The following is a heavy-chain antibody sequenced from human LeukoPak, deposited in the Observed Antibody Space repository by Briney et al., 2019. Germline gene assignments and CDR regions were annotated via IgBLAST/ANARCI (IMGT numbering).Heavy chain of an antibody. CDR3: ARDSGRPVVVPAAKFDP. D-gene: IGHD2-2*01. Sequence: GASVKVSCKASGYTFTSYGISWVRQAPGQGLEWMGWISAYNGNTNYAQKLQGRVTMTTDTSTSTAYMELRSLRSDDTAVYYCARDSGRPVVVPAAKFDPWGQGTLVTVSS. J-gene: IGHJ5*02. CDR2: ISAYNGNT. V-gene: IGHV1-18*01. CDR1: GYTFTSYG.